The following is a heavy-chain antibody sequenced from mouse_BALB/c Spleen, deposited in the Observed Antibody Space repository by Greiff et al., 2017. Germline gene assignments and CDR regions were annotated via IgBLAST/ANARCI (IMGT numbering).Heavy chain of an antibody. CDR2: ISYSGST. CDR1: GYSITSDYA. D-gene: IGHD4-1*02. CDR3: ARRSNWDYAMDY. Sequence: EVQLQESGPGLVKPSQSLSLTCTVTGYSITSDYAWNWIRQFPGNKLEWMGYISYSGSTSYNPSLKSRISITRDTSKNQFFLQLNSVTTEDTATYYCARRSNWDYAMDYWGQGTSVTVSS. J-gene: IGHJ4*01. V-gene: IGHV3-2*02.